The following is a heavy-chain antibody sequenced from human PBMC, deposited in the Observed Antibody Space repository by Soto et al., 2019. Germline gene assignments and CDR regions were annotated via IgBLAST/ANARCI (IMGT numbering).Heavy chain of an antibody. CDR1: GGSFSGYY. Sequence: QVQLQQWGAGLLKPSETLSLTCAVYGGSFSGYYWSWIRQSPGKGLEWIGEINHSGSTNYNPSLKSRVTISVDTSKNQFSLRLSSVTAADTAVYFCARGRAFGGVMGYWGQGTLVTVSS. V-gene: IGHV4-34*01. D-gene: IGHD3-16*01. CDR3: ARGRAFGGVMGY. CDR2: INHSGST. J-gene: IGHJ4*02.